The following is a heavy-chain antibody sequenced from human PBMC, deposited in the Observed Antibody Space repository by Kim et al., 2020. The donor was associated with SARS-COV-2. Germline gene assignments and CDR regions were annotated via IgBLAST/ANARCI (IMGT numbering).Heavy chain of an antibody. CDR1: GGSFGTYY. Sequence: SETLSLTCTVSGGSFGTYYWSWIRQSPGRGLEWIGHIYHSGNTHYNPSLKRRVTMSVDPSKNQFSLEVNSVTAADTAVYYCARDVSSSGGRWFDPWGQGTLVTVSS. J-gene: IGHJ5*02. V-gene: IGHV4-59*01. D-gene: IGHD6-19*01. CDR3: ARDVSSSGGRWFDP. CDR2: IYHSGNT.